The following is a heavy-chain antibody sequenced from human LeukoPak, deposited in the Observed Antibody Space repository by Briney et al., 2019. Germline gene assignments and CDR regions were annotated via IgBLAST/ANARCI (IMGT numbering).Heavy chain of an antibody. CDR3: ARGSLWLGLYYFDY. CDR1: GGSISSYY. V-gene: IGHV4-34*01. J-gene: IGHJ4*02. CDR2: INHSGST. Sequence: SETLSLTCTVSGGSISSYYWSWIRQPPGKGLEWIGEINHSGSTNYNPSLKSRVTISVDTSKNQFSLKLSSVTAADMAVYYCARGSLWLGLYYFDYWGQGTLVTVSS. D-gene: IGHD6-19*01.